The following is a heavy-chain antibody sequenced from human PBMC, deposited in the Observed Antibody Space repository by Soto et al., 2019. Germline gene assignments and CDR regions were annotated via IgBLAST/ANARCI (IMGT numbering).Heavy chain of an antibody. CDR1: GFSFNSYA. J-gene: IGHJ5*02. Sequence: EVHLLESGGGLVQPGGSLRLFCAASGFSFNSYAMNWVRQAPGKGLEWVAAISGSGGDTYYADSVRGRFTISRDNSKNSLDLQMNSRRTENTAVFVSTRRTLWRGVEPWGQGTVVTVS. CDR3: TRRTLWRGVEP. D-gene: IGHD2-21*01. CDR2: ISGSGGDT. V-gene: IGHV3-23*01.